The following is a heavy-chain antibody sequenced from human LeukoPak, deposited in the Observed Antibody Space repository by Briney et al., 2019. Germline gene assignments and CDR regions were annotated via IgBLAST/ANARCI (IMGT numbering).Heavy chain of an antibody. CDR2: LYSDGNT. J-gene: IGHJ4*02. CDR3: ARGVEPLAANTLAY. CDR1: GFTVITND. V-gene: IGHV3-53*01. Sequence: GGSLRLSRAASGFTVITNDMTWVRQAPGKGLEWVSVLYSDGNTKYSDSVQGRFTISRDNSKNTLYLEMNSLSPDDTAVYYCARGVEPLAANTLAYWGQGTLVTVSS. D-gene: IGHD1-14*01.